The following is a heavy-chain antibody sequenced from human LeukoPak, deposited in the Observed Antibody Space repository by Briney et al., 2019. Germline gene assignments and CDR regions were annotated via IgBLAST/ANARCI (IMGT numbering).Heavy chain of an antibody. V-gene: IGHV3-23*01. CDR1: GFTFSSYA. CDR2: ISGSGGST. CDR3: ERGVTIPFFDY. J-gene: IGHJ4*02. D-gene: IGHD3-10*01. Sequence: SGGSLRLSCAISGFTFSSYAMSWVRQAPGKGLEWVSAISGSGGSTYYADSVKGRFTISRDDSKNTLYLQMNSLRAEDTAVYYCERGVTIPFFDYWGQGTLVTVSS.